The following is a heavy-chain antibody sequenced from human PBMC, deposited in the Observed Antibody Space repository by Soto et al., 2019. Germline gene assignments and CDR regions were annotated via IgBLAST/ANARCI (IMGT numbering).Heavy chain of an antibody. Sequence: VGSLRLSCAASGFTFSSYGMHWVRQAPGKGLEWVAVISYDGSNKYYADSVKGRFTISRDNSKNTLYLQMNSLRAEDTAVYYCAKDRFTYDQSYYYYYGMDVWGQGTTVTVSS. CDR3: AKDRFTYDQSYYYYYGMDV. CDR2: ISYDGSNK. J-gene: IGHJ6*02. CDR1: GFTFSSYG. D-gene: IGHD3-22*01. V-gene: IGHV3-30*18.